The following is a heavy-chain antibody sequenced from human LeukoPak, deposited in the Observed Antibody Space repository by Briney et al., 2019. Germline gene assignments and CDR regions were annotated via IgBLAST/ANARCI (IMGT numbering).Heavy chain of an antibody. V-gene: IGHV4-30-2*01. CDR1: GGSISSGGYS. Sequence: NPSETLSLTCAVSGGSISSGGYSWSWIRQPPGKGLEWIGYIYHSGSTYYNPSLKSRVTISVDRSKNQFSLKLSSVTAADTAVYYCARGGLRYFDWSSSHFDYWGQGTLVTVSS. CDR3: ARGGLRYFDWSSSHFDY. D-gene: IGHD3-9*01. CDR2: IYHSGST. J-gene: IGHJ4*02.